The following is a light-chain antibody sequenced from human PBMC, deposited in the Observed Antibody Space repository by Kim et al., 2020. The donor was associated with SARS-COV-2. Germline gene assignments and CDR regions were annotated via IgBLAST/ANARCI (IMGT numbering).Light chain of an antibody. CDR1: NIGGKS. CDR2: YDT. CDR3: RVWETSSDHPV. Sequence: SYELTQPPSESVAPGKTARITCGGDNIGGKSVHWYQQKPGQAPVLVIFYDTDRPTGIPERFSGSNSGNTATLTITRVEVGDGADYYCRVWETSSDHPVLGGGTQLTVL. V-gene: IGLV3-21*01. J-gene: IGLJ3*02.